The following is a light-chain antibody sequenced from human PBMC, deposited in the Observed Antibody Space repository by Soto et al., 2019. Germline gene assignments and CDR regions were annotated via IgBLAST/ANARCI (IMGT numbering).Light chain of an antibody. CDR1: SSDVGTYTL. CDR3: SSYAGPITFYV. J-gene: IGLJ1*01. CDR2: EVN. V-gene: IGLV2-23*02. Sequence: QSVLTQPASVSGSPGQSITISCTGTSSDVGTYTLVSWYQQHPGKAPKLVIYEVNKRPAGVSKRLSGSKSGDTASLTISGLQAEDDADYYCSSYAGPITFYVFGTGTKVTVL.